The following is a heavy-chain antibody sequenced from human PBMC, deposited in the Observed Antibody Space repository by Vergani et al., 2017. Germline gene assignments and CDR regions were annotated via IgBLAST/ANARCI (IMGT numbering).Heavy chain of an antibody. CDR2: ISYDGSNK. Sequence: VQLVESGGGVVQPGRSLRLSCAASGFTFSSYGMHWVRQAPGKGLEWVAVISYDGSNKYYADSVKGRFTISRDNSKNTLYLQMNSLRAEDTAVYYCAKDNPQNYYDTEGYFDYWGQGTLVTVSS. V-gene: IGHV3-30*18. D-gene: IGHD3-22*01. J-gene: IGHJ4*02. CDR3: AKDNPQNYYDTEGYFDY. CDR1: GFTFSSYG.